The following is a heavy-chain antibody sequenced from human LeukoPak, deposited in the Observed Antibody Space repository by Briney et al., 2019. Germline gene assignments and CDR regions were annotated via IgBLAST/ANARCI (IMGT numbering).Heavy chain of an antibody. CDR3: AKNPNSSRYLEWNIDY. V-gene: IGHV3-21*04. CDR2: ITSSSSYI. CDR1: GLSFIIYS. J-gene: IGHJ4*01. D-gene: IGHD3-3*01. Sequence: GRSLRLSCAPSGLSFIIYSMNCVRQAPRKGLEWVSSITSSSSYIYYADSVKGRFTISKDNAKNSPSLRLNRLTAEDTAVYYSAKNPNSSRYLEWNIDYWGQGTLVTVSS.